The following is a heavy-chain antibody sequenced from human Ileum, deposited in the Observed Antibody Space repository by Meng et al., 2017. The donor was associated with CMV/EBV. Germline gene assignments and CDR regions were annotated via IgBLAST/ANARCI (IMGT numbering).Heavy chain of an antibody. V-gene: IGHV3-30*02. CDR3: ARDGVRGLDY. D-gene: IGHD3-10*01. J-gene: IGHJ4*02. CDR1: GFTFSNYG. CDR2: IWYDGSNK. Sequence: GGSLRLSCAASGFTFSNYGMHWVRQAPGKGLEWVTFIWYDGSNKYYADSVKGRFTISRDNSKNTLYLQMNTLRVEDTAVYYCARDGVRGLDYWGQGKLVTVYS.